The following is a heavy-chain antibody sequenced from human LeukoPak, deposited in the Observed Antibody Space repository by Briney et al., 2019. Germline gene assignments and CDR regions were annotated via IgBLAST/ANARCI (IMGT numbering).Heavy chain of an antibody. CDR1: GFTLINYA. V-gene: IGHV3-23*01. CDR3: AKRDSTGLHYFDY. CDR2: IGKSGTT. J-gene: IGHJ4*02. D-gene: IGHD1-1*01. Sequence: GGSLRLSCAASGFTLINYAMSWVRQAPGKGLEWVSVIGKSGTTYYADSVKGRFTISRDNSKSTLYLQMNSLRAEDTAVYYCAKRDSTGLHYFDYWGQGTLVTVSS.